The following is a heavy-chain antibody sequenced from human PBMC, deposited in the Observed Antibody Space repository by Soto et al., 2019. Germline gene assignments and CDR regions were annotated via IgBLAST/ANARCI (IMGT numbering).Heavy chain of an antibody. J-gene: IGHJ6*02. CDR3: AAETFGTYDFWSGYPTDSYYYGMDV. CDR2: IVVGSGNT. V-gene: IGHV1-58*01. Sequence: SVKGSCKASGFTFTSSAVQWVRQARGQRLEWIGWIVVGSGNTNYAQKFQERVTITRDMSTSTAYMELSSLRSEDTAVYYCAAETFGTYDFWSGYPTDSYYYGMDVWGQGTTVTVSS. CDR1: GFTFTSSA. D-gene: IGHD3-3*01.